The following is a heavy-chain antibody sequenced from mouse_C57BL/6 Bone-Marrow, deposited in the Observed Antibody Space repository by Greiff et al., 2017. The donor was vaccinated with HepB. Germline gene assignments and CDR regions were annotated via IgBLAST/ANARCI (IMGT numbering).Heavy chain of an antibody. V-gene: IGHV14-4*01. J-gene: IGHJ4*01. CDR2: IDPENGDT. Sequence: VQLQQSGAELVRPGASVKLSCTASGFNIKDDYMHWVKQRPEQGLEWIGWIDPENGDTEYAPKFQGKATITADTSSNTAYLQLSSLTSEDTAVYYCTTYCYYAMDYWGQGTSVTVSS. CDR3: TTYCYYAMDY. CDR1: GFNIKDDY.